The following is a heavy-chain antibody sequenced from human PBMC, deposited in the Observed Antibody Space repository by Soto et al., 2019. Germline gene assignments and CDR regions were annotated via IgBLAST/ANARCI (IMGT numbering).Heavy chain of an antibody. CDR1: GFTFSSSA. CDR3: AKDSHWGIISSTHDS. D-gene: IGHD6-6*01. CDR2: FRESGGTT. Sequence: VQLSESGGGLVQPGGSLRLSCAASGFTFSSSAMSWVRQAPGKGLEWVSTFRESGGTTHYADSVKGLFTISRDTSKNMLYLTMKSLRAEEKAILCCAKDSHWGIISSTHDSWGQGTLVTVSS. J-gene: IGHJ4*02. V-gene: IGHV3-23*01.